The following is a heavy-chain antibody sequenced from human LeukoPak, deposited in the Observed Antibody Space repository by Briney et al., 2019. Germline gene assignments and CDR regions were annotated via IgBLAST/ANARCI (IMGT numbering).Heavy chain of an antibody. CDR3: VRELTRSPCFGP. V-gene: IGHV3-66*01. Sequence: PGGSLRLSCVVSGFTVSSNYMNWVGQAPGRGLEGVSVLYSGGITYSADSVKGGFTIYRDISKNTLYLQMKNLRAEGRAVYYCVRELTRSPCFGPWGQGTRVPVS. CDR2: LYSGGIT. CDR1: GFTVSSNY. J-gene: IGHJ5*02. D-gene: IGHD2-2*01.